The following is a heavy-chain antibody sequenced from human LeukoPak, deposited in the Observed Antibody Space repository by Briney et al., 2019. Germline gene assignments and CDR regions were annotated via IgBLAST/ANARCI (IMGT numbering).Heavy chain of an antibody. CDR1: GGAISSYY. CDR2: IYYSGST. J-gene: IGHJ4*02. CDR3: ATGYSSGWYDY. V-gene: IGHV4-59*01. Sequence: SETLSLTCTASGGAISSYYWSWIRQPPGKGLEWIGYIYYSGSTNYNPSLKSRVTISVDTSKSQFSLKLSSVTAADTAVYYCATGYSSGWYDYWGQGTLVTVSS. D-gene: IGHD6-19*01.